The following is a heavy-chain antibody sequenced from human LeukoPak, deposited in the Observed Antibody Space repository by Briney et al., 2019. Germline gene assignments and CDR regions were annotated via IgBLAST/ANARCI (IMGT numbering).Heavy chain of an antibody. Sequence: QPGWPLRLSCAASGFTFSSYAMHWVRQAPGKGLEWVAVISYDGSNKYYADSVKGRFTISRDNSKNTLYLQMNSLRAEDTAVYSCARDRLAHWLSYYFDYWGQGTLVTVSS. CDR1: GFTFSSYA. CDR2: ISYDGSNK. V-gene: IGHV3-30-3*01. J-gene: IGHJ4*02. CDR3: ARDRLAHWLSYYFDY. D-gene: IGHD3-16*02.